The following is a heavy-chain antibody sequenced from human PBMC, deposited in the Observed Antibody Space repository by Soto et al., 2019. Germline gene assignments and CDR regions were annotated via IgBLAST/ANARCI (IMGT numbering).Heavy chain of an antibody. CDR2: INYSGIT. J-gene: IGHJ3*01. V-gene: IGHV4-31*03. Sequence: QVQLQESGPGLVKPSQTLSLTCTVSGGSISSGGYFWSWVRQHPGQGLEWIGFINYSGITNYNPSLKSRVCMSVDTSKNQHSLKLSSVTAADTAVYYCANYCSGGSCYPDAFDFWGQGTMVTVSS. CDR1: GGSISSGGYF. CDR3: ANYCSGGSCYPDAFDF. D-gene: IGHD2-15*01.